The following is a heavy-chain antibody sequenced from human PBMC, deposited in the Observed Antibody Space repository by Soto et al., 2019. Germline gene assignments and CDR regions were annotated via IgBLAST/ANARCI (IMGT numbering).Heavy chain of an antibody. V-gene: IGHV4-39*01. D-gene: IGHD2-8*01. CDR3: ARQEGNGNVWPLDY. CDR2: IHYSGST. CDR1: GDSIGTTHSY. J-gene: IGHJ4*02. Sequence: QVQLLESGPGLVKPSETLSLTCTVSGDSIGTTHSYWAWIRQSPGKGLEWIGNIHYSGSTYYMPSLGSRVTFSMDTSKTRFSLGLPSVTAEGTVVYCCARQEGNGNVWPLDYGGEGFLAT.